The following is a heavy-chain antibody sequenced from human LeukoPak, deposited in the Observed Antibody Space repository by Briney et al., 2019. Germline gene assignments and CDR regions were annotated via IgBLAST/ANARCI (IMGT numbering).Heavy chain of an antibody. J-gene: IGHJ4*02. CDR3: ARDTAMVNAHYFDY. CDR2: IYHSGST. V-gene: IGHV4-31*02. Sequence: SETLSLTCTVSGGSISSGGYYWSWIRQHPGKGLEWIGYIYHSGSTYYNPSLKSRVTISVGTSKNQFSLKLSSVTAADTAVYYCARDTAMVNAHYFDYWGQGTLVTVSS. CDR1: GGSISSGGYY. D-gene: IGHD5-18*01.